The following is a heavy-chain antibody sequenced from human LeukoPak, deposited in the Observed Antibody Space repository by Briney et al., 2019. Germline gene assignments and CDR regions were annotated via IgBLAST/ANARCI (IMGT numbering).Heavy chain of an antibody. CDR3: ARDLTGELSDY. CDR1: GFTFSSYA. Sequence: GRSLRLSCAASGFTFSSYAMHWVRQAPGKGREWVAVISYDGSNKYYADSVKGRFTISRDNSKNTLYLQMNSLRAEDTAVYYCARDLTGELSDYWGQGTLVTVSS. D-gene: IGHD3-10*01. V-gene: IGHV3-30-3*01. CDR2: ISYDGSNK. J-gene: IGHJ4*02.